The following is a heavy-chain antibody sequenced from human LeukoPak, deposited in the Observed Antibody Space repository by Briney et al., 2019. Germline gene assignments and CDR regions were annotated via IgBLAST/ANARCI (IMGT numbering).Heavy chain of an antibody. Sequence: SETLSLTCAVYGGSFSGYYWSWIRQPPGKGLEWIGEINHSGSTNYNPSLKSRVTISVDTSKNQFSLKLSSVTAADTAVYYCARHFPGGSGYLYYFDYWGQGTLVTVSS. D-gene: IGHD3-3*01. J-gene: IGHJ4*02. CDR1: GGSFSGYY. CDR2: INHSGST. V-gene: IGHV4-34*01. CDR3: ARHFPGGSGYLYYFDY.